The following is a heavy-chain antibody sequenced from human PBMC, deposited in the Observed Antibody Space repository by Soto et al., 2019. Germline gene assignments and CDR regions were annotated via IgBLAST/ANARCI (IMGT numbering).Heavy chain of an antibody. V-gene: IGHV3-30*18. D-gene: IGHD3-22*01. Sequence: HPGGSLRLSCAASGFTFSSYGMHWVRQAPGKGLEWVAVISYDGSNKYYADSVKGRFTISRDNSKNTLYLQMNSLRAEDTAVYYCAKAAYYYDSSGYLDYWGQGTLVTVSS. J-gene: IGHJ4*02. CDR1: GFTFSSYG. CDR2: ISYDGSNK. CDR3: AKAAYYYDSSGYLDY.